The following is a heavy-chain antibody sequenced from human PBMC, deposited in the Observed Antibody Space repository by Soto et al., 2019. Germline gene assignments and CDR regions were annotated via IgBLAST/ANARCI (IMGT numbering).Heavy chain of an antibody. D-gene: IGHD3-10*01. CDR3: ARIRAVRGVDYYYYYGMDV. CDR1: GFSLSTSGMC. V-gene: IGHV2-70*01. Sequence: SGPTLVNPTQTLTLTCTFSGFSLSTSGMCVSWIRQPPGKALEWLALIDWDDDKYYSTSLKTRLTISKDTSKNQVVPTMTNMDPVDTATYYCARIRAVRGVDYYYYYGMDVWGQGTTVTVSS. CDR2: IDWDDDK. J-gene: IGHJ6*02.